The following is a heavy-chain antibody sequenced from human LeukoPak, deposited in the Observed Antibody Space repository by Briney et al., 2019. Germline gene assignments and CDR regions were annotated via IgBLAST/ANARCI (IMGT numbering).Heavy chain of an antibody. J-gene: IGHJ6*02. V-gene: IGHV3-23*01. D-gene: IGHD2-21*02. CDR2: ISGSGGST. Sequence: PGGSLRLSCAASGFTLNNYAVSWVRQAPGKGLAWVSAISGSGGSTYYADSVKGRFTISRDNSKNTLYLQMNSLRAEDTAVYYCAKAWAYCGGDCYSYYYYGMDVWGQGTTVTVSS. CDR3: AKAWAYCGGDCYSYYYYGMDV. CDR1: GFTLNNYA.